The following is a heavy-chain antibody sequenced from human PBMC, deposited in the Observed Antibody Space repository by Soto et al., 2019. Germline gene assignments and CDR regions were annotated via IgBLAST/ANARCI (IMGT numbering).Heavy chain of an antibody. CDR2: ISSSSSYI. Sequence: EVQLVESGGGLVKPGGSLRLSCAASGFTFSSYSMNWVRQAPGKGLEWVSSISSSSSYIYYADSVKGRXXXXXXXXXXXXXXXXXXXXXXXXXXXYCAKGAIGGSGSYNDYWGQGTLVTVXS. J-gene: IGHJ4*02. V-gene: IGHV3-21*01. CDR1: GFTFSSYS. CDR3: AKGAIGGSGSYNDY. D-gene: IGHD3-10*01.